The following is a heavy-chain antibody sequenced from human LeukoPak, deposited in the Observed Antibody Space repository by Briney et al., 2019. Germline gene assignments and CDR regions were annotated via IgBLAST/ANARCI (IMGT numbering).Heavy chain of an antibody. Sequence: PSETLSLTCTVSGGSISSYYWSWIRQPPGKGLEWIGYIYYSGSTNYNPSLKSRVTISVDTSKNQFSLKLSSVTAADTAVYYCARLLGYSSSWYVAGKYYFDYWGQGTLVTVSS. V-gene: IGHV4-59*12. D-gene: IGHD6-13*01. J-gene: IGHJ4*02. CDR3: ARLLGYSSSWYVAGKYYFDY. CDR2: IYYSGST. CDR1: GGSISSYY.